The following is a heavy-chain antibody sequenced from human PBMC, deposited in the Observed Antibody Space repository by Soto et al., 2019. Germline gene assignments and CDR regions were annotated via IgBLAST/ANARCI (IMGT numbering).Heavy chain of an antibody. V-gene: IGHV3-23*01. CDR1: GFTFSNYA. CDR2: FSGGGDIV. D-gene: IGHD3-9*01. Sequence: EVQVWESGGRLLQPGGSLRLSCAASGFTFSNYALTWVRQSPGKGLEWVATFSGGGDIVSYADSVRGRFTISRDNSKNTLFLQMNSLRVEDTAIYYCVRDWTGNTCPCLDVWGHGTTVSVS. J-gene: IGHJ6*02. CDR3: VRDWTGNTCPCLDV.